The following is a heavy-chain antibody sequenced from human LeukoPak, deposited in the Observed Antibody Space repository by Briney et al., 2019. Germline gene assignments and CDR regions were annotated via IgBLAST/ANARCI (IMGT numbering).Heavy chain of an antibody. Sequence: GGSLRLSCAASGFTFSSYAMHWVRQAPGKGLEWVAVISYDGSNKYYADSVKGRFTISRDNFKNTLYLQMNSLRAEDTAVYYCARVNRYCSSTSCYSPFDYWGQGTLVTVSS. CDR2: ISYDGSNK. CDR3: ARVNRYCSSTSCYSPFDY. D-gene: IGHD2-2*01. CDR1: GFTFSSYA. J-gene: IGHJ4*02. V-gene: IGHV3-30-3*01.